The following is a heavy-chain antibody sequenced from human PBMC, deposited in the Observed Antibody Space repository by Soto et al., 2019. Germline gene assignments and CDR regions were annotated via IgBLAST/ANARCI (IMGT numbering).Heavy chain of an antibody. CDR1: GGTFSSYA. CDR3: ASYDSSGYYYWYFQH. D-gene: IGHD3-22*01. V-gene: IGHV1-69*01. Sequence: QVQLVQSGAEVKKPGSSVKVSCKASGGTFSSYAISWVRQAPGQGLEWMGGIIPIFGTANYAQKFQGRVTITADESTSTVYMELSSLRSEDTAVYYCASYDSSGYYYWYFQHWGQGTLVTVSS. J-gene: IGHJ1*01. CDR2: IIPIFGTA.